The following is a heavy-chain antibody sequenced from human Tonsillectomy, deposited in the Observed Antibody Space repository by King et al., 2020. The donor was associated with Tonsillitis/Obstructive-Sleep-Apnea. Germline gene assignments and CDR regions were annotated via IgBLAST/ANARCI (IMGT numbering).Heavy chain of an antibody. CDR2: ISYDGSNK. Sequence: HVQLVESRGGVVQPGRSLRLSCAASGFTFSSYAMHWVRQAPGKGLEWVAVISYDGSNKYYADSVKGRFTISRDNSKNTLYLQMNSLRAEDTAVYYCARDRGGEAHFDYWGQGTLVTVSS. D-gene: IGHD3-16*01. J-gene: IGHJ4*02. CDR1: GFTFSSYA. CDR3: ARDRGGEAHFDY. V-gene: IGHV3-30*04.